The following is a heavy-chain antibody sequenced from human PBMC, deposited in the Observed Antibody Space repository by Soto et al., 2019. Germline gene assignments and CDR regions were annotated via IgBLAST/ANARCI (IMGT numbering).Heavy chain of an antibody. D-gene: IGHD2-2*01. Sequence: QVQLVESGGGLVTPAGSLRLSCAASGFFFGDYYMSWFRQAPGKGLEWVSGISTSGGSTFYADSVKGRFAISRDNSKNTLHLLRSGLRAEDTAVYYCAKSKPLVPAASDYFDYWGQGTLVAVSS. J-gene: IGHJ4*02. CDR1: GFFFGDYY. V-gene: IGHV3-11*01. CDR3: AKSKPLVPAASDYFDY. CDR2: ISTSGGST.